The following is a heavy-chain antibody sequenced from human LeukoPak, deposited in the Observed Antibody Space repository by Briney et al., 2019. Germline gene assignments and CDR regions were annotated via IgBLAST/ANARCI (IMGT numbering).Heavy chain of an antibody. D-gene: IGHD3-3*01. V-gene: IGHV1-8*03. Sequence: ASLKVSCKASGYTFTSYDISWVRQATGQGLEWMGWMGPNSGNTGYAQKFQGRATITKTTTIRTAYMELSSLRSEKTALYYGARKYVYFWRCDYIRGTNWFDPWGQGTLVTVSS. CDR2: MGPNSGNT. CDR1: GYTFTSYD. J-gene: IGHJ5*01. CDR3: ARKYVYFWRCDYIRGTNWFDP.